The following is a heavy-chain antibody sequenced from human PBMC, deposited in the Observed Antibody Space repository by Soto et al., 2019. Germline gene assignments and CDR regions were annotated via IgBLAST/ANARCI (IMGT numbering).Heavy chain of an antibody. CDR1: GYSFTRYG. V-gene: IGHV1-18*01. CDR3: AMVDVYVTPSPQDV. Sequence: QVQLVQSRAEVKNPGASVKVSCKASGYSFTRYGIAWARQAPGQGLEWMGWINTYNGNTNYAQNLQGRVTLTTDTSTSTAYMELPSPRSTDPAIYYCAMVDVYVTPSPQDVWGQGTTVIVSS. CDR2: INTYNGNT. J-gene: IGHJ6*02. D-gene: IGHD3-16*01.